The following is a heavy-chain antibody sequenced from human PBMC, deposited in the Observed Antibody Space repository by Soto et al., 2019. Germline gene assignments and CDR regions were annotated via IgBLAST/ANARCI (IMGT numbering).Heavy chain of an antibody. V-gene: IGHV1-18*04. CDR1: GYTFTSHG. Sequence: QVQLVQSGAEVKKPGASVKVSCKTSGYTFTSHGISWVRQAPGQGLEWMGWIIADNGNTNYAQKLQGRVTMTTDTPTSTAYMELRSLRSDDTAVYYCARTYCIIARCYSDYWGQGTLVTVSS. CDR2: IIADNGNT. D-gene: IGHD2-2*01. CDR3: ARTYCIIARCYSDY. J-gene: IGHJ4*02.